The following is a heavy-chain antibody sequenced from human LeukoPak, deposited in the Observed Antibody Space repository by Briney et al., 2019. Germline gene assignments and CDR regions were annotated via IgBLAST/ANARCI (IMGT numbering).Heavy chain of an antibody. V-gene: IGHV3-48*03. J-gene: IGHJ4*02. Sequence: GGSLRLSCAASGFIFSNYEVTWVRQAPGKGLEWISYISNSAITIYYADSVRGRFTVSRDNAKNSLYLQMNSLRADDTAVYYCVRGPYSYGSNSGIDYWGQGTQVTVSS. D-gene: IGHD2-2*01. CDR2: ISNSAITI. CDR1: GFIFSNYE. CDR3: VRGPYSYGSNSGIDY.